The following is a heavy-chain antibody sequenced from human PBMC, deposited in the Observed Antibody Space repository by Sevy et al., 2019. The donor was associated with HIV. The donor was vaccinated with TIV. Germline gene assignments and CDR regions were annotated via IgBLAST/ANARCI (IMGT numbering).Heavy chain of an antibody. CDR1: GYNFAAHW. CDR2: LFPGNSDI. CDR3: ARGGHLPLDAFDL. Sequence: GDSLKISCRASGYNFAAHWIGWVRQMPGKGLEWMGILFPGNSDIRSFQGHVTVSVDKSINTAYLQWANLRASDSAMYFCARGGHLPLDAFDLWGPGTKVTVSS. J-gene: IGHJ3*01. V-gene: IGHV5-51*01. D-gene: IGHD2-15*01.